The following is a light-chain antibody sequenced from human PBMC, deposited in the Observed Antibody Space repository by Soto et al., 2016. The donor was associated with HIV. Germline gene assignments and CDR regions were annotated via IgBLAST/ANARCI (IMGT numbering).Light chain of an antibody. J-gene: IGLJ2*01. CDR2: DDS. CDR3: QVWDSSSNHVV. CDR1: NIGSKS. V-gene: IGLV3-21*03. Sequence: SYVLTQSPSVSVAPGKTARIACGGNNIGSKSVHWYQQKPGQAPVLVVYDDSDRPSGIPERFSGSNSGNSATLTISRVEAGDEADYFCQVWDSSSNHVVFGGGTKLTVL.